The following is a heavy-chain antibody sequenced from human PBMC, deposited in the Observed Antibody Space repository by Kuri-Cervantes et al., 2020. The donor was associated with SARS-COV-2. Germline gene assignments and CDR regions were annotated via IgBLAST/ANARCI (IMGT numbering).Heavy chain of an antibody. CDR3: ARGGSYDSSGYLSEIDY. CDR1: GYTFTGYY. J-gene: IGHJ4*02. D-gene: IGHD3-22*01. V-gene: IGHV1-2*04. CDR2: INPNSGGT. Sequence: ASVQVTCKASGYTFTGYYMHWVRQAPGQGLEWMVWINPNSGGTNYAQKFQGWVTMTRDTSASTAYMELSSLRSEDTAVYYCARGGSYDSSGYLSEIDYWGQGTLVTVSS.